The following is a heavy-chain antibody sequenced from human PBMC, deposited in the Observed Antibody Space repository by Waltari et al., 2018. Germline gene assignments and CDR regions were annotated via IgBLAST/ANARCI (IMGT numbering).Heavy chain of an antibody. V-gene: IGHV4-38-2*01. CDR2: IYHSGST. Sequence: QVQLQESGPGLVKPSETLSLTCAVSGYSLSSGSSWGWIRQPPGKGLEWIGSIYHSGSTYYNPSLKSRVTISVDTSKNQFSLKLSSVTAADTAVYYCARRAAREAFDIWGQGTMVTVSS. D-gene: IGHD1-26*01. CDR3: ARRAAREAFDI. J-gene: IGHJ3*02. CDR1: GYSLSSGSS.